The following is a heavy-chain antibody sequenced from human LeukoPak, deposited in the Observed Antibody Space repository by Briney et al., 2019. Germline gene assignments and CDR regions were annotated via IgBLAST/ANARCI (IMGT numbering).Heavy chain of an antibody. Sequence: SETLSLTCAVSGGSINRDNWWTWVRQPPGKGLEWIGEVYYTGSTHYNPSLQSRVTISVDKSKNQFSLDLSSVTAADTAVYYCARDWDGRDSDRSGYYPRWFDPWGQGTLVTVSS. V-gene: IGHV4-4*02. D-gene: IGHD3-22*01. CDR2: VYYTGST. CDR3: ARDWDGRDSDRSGYYPRWFDP. J-gene: IGHJ5*02. CDR1: GGSINRDNW.